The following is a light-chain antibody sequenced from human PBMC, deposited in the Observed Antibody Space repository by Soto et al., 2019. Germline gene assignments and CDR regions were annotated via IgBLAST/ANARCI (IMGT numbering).Light chain of an antibody. CDR1: QSLLYSNGYNY. J-gene: IGKJ4*01. CDR2: LGS. CDR3: VQALESRT. V-gene: IGKV2-28*01. Sequence: EIVMTQSPLSLSVTPGEPASISCRSSQSLLYSNGYNYLDWYLQKPGQSPQLLIYLGSNRASGVPDRFSGSGSGTDFTLKISRVEAEDVGVYYCVQALESRTFGGGTKVEIK.